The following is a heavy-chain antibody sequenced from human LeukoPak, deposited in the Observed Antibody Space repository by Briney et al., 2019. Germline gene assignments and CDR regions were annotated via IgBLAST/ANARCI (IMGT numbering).Heavy chain of an antibody. CDR3: ARASPYYYDSSGYLFDP. Sequence: SETLSLTCTVSGGSISSSYYYWGWIRQPPGKGLEWIGSIYYSGSTYYNPSLKSRVTISVDTSKNQFSLKLRSVTAADTAVYYCARASPYYYDSSGYLFDPWGQGTLVTVSS. D-gene: IGHD3-22*01. CDR2: IYYSGST. V-gene: IGHV4-39*07. J-gene: IGHJ5*02. CDR1: GGSISSSYYY.